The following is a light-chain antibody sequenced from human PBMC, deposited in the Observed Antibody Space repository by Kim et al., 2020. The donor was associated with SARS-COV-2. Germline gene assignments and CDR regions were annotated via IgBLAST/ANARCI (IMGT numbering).Light chain of an antibody. V-gene: IGKV3-20*01. CDR3: QQYGSSPR. CDR2: AAS. Sequence: EIVLTQSPGTLSLSPGDRATLSCRASQSVSSTYLAWYQQRPGQAPRLLIYAASNRATGIPDRFSGRGSGTDFTLTISRLEPEDFAVYYCQQYGSSPRFGQGTKLEI. J-gene: IGKJ2*03. CDR1: QSVSSTY.